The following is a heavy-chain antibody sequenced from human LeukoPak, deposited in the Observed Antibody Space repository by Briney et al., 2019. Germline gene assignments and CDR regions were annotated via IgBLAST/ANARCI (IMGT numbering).Heavy chain of an antibody. CDR3: ARGGPQDMWGSGYYLDY. D-gene: IGHD3-22*01. CDR1: GFTFSSYA. CDR2: ISYDGSNK. J-gene: IGHJ4*02. V-gene: IGHV3-30-3*01. Sequence: QPGGSLRLSCAASGFTFSSYAMHWVRQAPGKGLEWVAVISYDGSNKYYADSVKGRFTISRDNSTNTLYLQMNSLRAEDTAVYYCARGGPQDMWGSGYYLDYWGQGTLVTVSS.